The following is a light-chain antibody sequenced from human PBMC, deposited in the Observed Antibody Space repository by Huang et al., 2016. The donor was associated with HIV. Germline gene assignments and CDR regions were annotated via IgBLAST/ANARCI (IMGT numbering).Light chain of an antibody. V-gene: IGKV3-15*01. CDR1: HSVSSN. Sequence: ERVMTQSPATLSVAPGERVTLSCRASHSVSSNLAWYQQNPGQAPRLLVHGASTRATGIPVRFSGSGSGTEFTLAISSLQSEDSGVYFCQQYDNWPLTFGQGTRLEIK. CDR3: QQYDNWPLT. J-gene: IGKJ5*01. CDR2: GAS.